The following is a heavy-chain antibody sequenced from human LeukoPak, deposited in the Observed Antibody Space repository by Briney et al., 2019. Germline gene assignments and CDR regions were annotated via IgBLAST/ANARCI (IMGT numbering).Heavy chain of an antibody. D-gene: IGHD3-22*01. CDR2: IYYSGST. J-gene: IGHJ3*02. Sequence: PSQTLSLTCTVSGGSISSGDYYWSWIRQPPGKGLEWIGYIYYSGSTYYNPSLKSRVTISVDTSKNQFSLKLSSVTAADTAVYYCARGLTMTGSDGRDAFDIWGQGTMVTVSS. CDR3: ARGLTMTGSDGRDAFDI. V-gene: IGHV4-30-4*01. CDR1: GGSISSGDYY.